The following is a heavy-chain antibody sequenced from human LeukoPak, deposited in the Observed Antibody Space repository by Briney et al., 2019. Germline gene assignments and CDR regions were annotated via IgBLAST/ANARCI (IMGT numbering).Heavy chain of an antibody. Sequence: GWSLRLACAASGVTFGSYAMRWDGQAPGKGLEWVSAIRGSGGSTYYADSVKGRFTMSRDNSKNTLYLQMKSLRAEDTAVYYCAKDGSSGYYYASFDNWGQGHLV. CDR2: IRGSGGST. CDR1: GVTFGSYA. D-gene: IGHD3-22*01. J-gene: IGHJ4*02. V-gene: IGHV3-23*01. CDR3: AKDGSSGYYYASFDN.